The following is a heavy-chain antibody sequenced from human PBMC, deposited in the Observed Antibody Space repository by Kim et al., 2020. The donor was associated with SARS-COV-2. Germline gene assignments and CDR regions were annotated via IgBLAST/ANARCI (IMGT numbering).Heavy chain of an antibody. CDR3: ARAPKLKHSSGWFSY. CDR2: INHSGST. J-gene: IGHJ4*02. Sequence: SETLSLTCAVYGGSFSGYYWSWIRQPPGKGLEWIGEINHSGSTNYNPSLKSRVTISVNTSKNQFSLKLSSVTAADTAVYYCARAPKLKHSSGWFSYWGQGTLVTVSS. CDR1: GGSFSGYY. V-gene: IGHV4-34*01. D-gene: IGHD6-19*01.